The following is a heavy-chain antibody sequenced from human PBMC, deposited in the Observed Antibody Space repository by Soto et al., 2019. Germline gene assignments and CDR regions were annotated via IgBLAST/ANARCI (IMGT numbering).Heavy chain of an antibody. CDR2: VSAYNGNR. CDR1: GYTFTSHG. J-gene: IGHJ4*02. CDR3: ARSRYTGHIDY. Sequence: GASVKVSCKASGYTFTSHGISWFRQAPGQGLGWMGWVSAYNGNRKYAQNIQGRVTMTTEISTSTAYMELRSLRSEDTAVYYCARSRYTGHIDYWGQGTPATASS. V-gene: IGHV1-18*04. D-gene: IGHD1-26*01.